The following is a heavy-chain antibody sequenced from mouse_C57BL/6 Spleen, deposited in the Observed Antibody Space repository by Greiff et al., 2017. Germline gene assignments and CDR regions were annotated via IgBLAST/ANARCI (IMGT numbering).Heavy chain of an antibody. CDR3: AGAGSAQGFDY. Sequence: VQLKESGPELVKPGASVKISCKASGYSFTGYYMHWVKQSHGNILDWIGYIYPYNGVSSYNQKFKGKATLTVDKSSSTAYMELRSLTSEDSAVYYCAGAGSAQGFDYWGQGTTLTVSS. V-gene: IGHV1-31*01. CDR1: GYSFTGYY. CDR2: IYPYNGVS. J-gene: IGHJ2*01.